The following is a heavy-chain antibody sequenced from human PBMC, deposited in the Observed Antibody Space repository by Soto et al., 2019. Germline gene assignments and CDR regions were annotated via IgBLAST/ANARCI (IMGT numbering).Heavy chain of an antibody. V-gene: IGHV1-69*01. CDR2: IIPIVGTP. J-gene: IGHJ4*02. D-gene: IGHD3-22*01. CDR1: GGTFSTYG. Sequence: QVQLVQSGAEVKKPGSSVKVSCKSSGGTFSTYGIRWVRQAPGQGLELMGGIIPIVGTPNYAQRFQGRLTITADESMSTVYMELSNLRSEDTAVYYCARYYYDSSGYHYDYFDYWGQGTLVTVSS. CDR3: ARYYYDSSGYHYDYFDY.